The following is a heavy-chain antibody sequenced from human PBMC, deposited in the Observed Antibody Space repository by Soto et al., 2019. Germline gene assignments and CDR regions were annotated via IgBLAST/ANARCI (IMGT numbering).Heavy chain of an antibody. CDR3: ARDHRYYDSSGYYSWFDP. J-gene: IGHJ5*02. CDR1: GFTFSSYS. CDR2: ISSSSSTI. V-gene: IGHV3-48*02. D-gene: IGHD3-22*01. Sequence: GGSLRLSCAASGFTFSSYSMNWVRQAPGKGLEWVSYISSSSSTIYYADSVKGRFTISRDNAKNSLYLQMNSLRDEDTAVYYCARDHRYYDSSGYYSWFDPWGQGTLVTVSS.